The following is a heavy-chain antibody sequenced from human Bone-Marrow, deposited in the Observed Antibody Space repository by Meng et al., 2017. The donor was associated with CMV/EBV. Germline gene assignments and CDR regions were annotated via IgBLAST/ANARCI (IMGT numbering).Heavy chain of an antibody. J-gene: IGHJ4*02. CDR3: AKNPAAAGKIGSDY. CDR2: ISGSGGNT. V-gene: IGHV3-23*01. Sequence: GGSLRLSCAASGFTYSSYAMNWVRQAPGEGLEWVSAISGSGGNTYYAGSVKGRFTISRDNSKNTLYLQMNSLRAEDTAVYYCAKNPAAAGKIGSDYWGQGTLVTVSS. CDR1: GFTYSSYA. D-gene: IGHD6-13*01.